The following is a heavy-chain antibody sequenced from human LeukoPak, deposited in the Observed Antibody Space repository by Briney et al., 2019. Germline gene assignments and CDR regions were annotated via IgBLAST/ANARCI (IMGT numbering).Heavy chain of an antibody. CDR2: MNPNSGNT. CDR3: ARGHSTYFDY. CDR1: GYTFTSYD. D-gene: IGHD2/OR15-2a*01. Sequence: ASVKVSCKASGYTFTSYDINWVRQATGQGLEWMGWMNPNSGNTGYAQKLQGRVTMTTDTSTSTAYMELRSLRSDDTAVYYCARGHSTYFDYWGQGTLVTVSS. J-gene: IGHJ4*02. V-gene: IGHV1-8*02.